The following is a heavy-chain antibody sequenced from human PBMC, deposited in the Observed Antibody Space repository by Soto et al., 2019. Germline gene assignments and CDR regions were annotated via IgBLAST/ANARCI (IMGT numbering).Heavy chain of an antibody. CDR3: ARVQTMDDLIFDY. D-gene: IGHD3-10*01. J-gene: IGHJ4*02. Sequence: SETLSLTCTVSGGSISSGDYYWSWIRQPPGKGLEWIGYIYYSGSTYYNPSLKSRVTISVDTSKNQFSLKLSSVTAADTAVYYCARVQTMDDLIFDYWGQGTLVTVSS. V-gene: IGHV4-30-4*01. CDR1: GGSISSGDYY. CDR2: IYYSGST.